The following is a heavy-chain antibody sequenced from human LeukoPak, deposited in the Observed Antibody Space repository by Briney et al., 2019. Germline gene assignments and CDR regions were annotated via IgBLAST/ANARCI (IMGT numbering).Heavy chain of an antibody. Sequence: SVKVSCKASGYTFTSYGIIWVRQAPGQGLEWMGGIIPIFGTANYAQKFQGRVTISADESTSTVYMELSSLRSEDTAVYYCARDVTMVRGARYRPYKWFDPWGQGTLVTVSS. V-gene: IGHV1-69*13. J-gene: IGHJ5*02. CDR3: ARDVTMVRGARYRPYKWFDP. CDR1: GYTFTSYG. D-gene: IGHD3-10*01. CDR2: IIPIFGTA.